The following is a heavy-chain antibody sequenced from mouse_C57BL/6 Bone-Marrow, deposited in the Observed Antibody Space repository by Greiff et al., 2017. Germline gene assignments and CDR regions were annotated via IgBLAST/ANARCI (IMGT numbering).Heavy chain of an antibody. CDR2: IDPEDGDT. J-gene: IGHJ3*01. CDR3: TTVFSLLRTDAY. V-gene: IGHV14-1*01. CDR1: GFNIKDYY. Sequence: EVQLQQSGAELVRPGASVKLSCTASGFNIKDYYMHWVKQRPEQGLEWIGRIDPEDGDTEYAPKFQGKATMTADTSSNIAYLQLSSLTSEDTAVYYCTTVFSLLRTDAYWGQGTLVTVSA. D-gene: IGHD1-2*01.